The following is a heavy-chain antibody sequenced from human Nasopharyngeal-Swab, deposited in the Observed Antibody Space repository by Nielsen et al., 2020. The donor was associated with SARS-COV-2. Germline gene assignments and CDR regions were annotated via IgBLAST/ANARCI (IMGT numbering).Heavy chain of an antibody. CDR3: ARGNMVRGVIA. J-gene: IGHJ5*02. D-gene: IGHD3-10*01. CDR2: IYSGGST. CDR1: GFTVSSNY. V-gene: IGHV3-53*01. Sequence: GGSLKISCAASGFTVSSNYMSWVRQAPGKGLEWVSVIYSGGSTYYADSVKGRFTISRDNSKNTLYLQMNSLRAEDTAVYYCARGNMVRGVIAWGQGTLVTVSS.